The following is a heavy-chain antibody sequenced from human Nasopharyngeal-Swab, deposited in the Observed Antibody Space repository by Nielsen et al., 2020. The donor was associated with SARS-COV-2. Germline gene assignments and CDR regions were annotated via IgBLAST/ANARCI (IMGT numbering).Heavy chain of an antibody. D-gene: IGHD5-18*01. Sequence: GASLKISCAASGFTFSIYAMTWVRQAPGKGLEWVSVITDSGDSTYYADSVKGRFTISRDNSKNTLYLQMNSLRADDTALYYCAKDQGYSYGAPDSWGQGTLVTVSS. CDR1: GFTFSIYA. J-gene: IGHJ4*02. CDR2: ITDSGDST. V-gene: IGHV3-23*01. CDR3: AKDQGYSYGAPDS.